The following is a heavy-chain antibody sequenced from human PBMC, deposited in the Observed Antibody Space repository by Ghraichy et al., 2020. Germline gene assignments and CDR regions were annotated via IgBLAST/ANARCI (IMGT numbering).Heavy chain of an antibody. CDR1: GFTFGDYA. CDR2: IRSKAYGGTT. Sequence: GESLRLSCTASGFTFGDYAMSWVRQAPGKGLEWVGFIRSKAYGGTTEYAASVKGRFTISRDDSKSIAYLQMNSLKTEDTAVYYCTSGGDYVYYYGMDVWGQGTTVTVSS. V-gene: IGHV3-49*04. D-gene: IGHD4-17*01. J-gene: IGHJ6*02. CDR3: TSGGDYVYYYGMDV.